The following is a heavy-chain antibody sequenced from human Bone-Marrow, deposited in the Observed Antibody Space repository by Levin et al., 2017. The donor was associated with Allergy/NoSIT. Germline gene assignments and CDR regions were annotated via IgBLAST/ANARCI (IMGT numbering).Heavy chain of an antibody. J-gene: IGHJ4*02. V-gene: IGHV3-11*06. Sequence: GGSLRLSCAASGFTFSDYYMTWIRQAPGKGLEWISYISESSTFTNYADSVKGRFTISRDNARKSLYLQMDSLRAEDTAVYYCAKDVPGTQYDFWSGFSYYFDSWGQGALVSVSS. CDR1: GFTFSDYY. D-gene: IGHD3-3*01. CDR3: AKDVPGTQYDFWSGFSYYFDS. CDR2: ISESSTFT.